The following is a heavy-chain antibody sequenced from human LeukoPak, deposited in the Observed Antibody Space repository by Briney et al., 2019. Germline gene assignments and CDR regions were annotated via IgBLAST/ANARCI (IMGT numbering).Heavy chain of an antibody. CDR1: GASISSNNW. CDR3: ARDGRRDGYSYFDY. Sequence: SGTLSLTCAVSGASISSNNWWNWVRQSPGKGLEWIGEMYHTGTTNYNASLRSRVTVSVDKSKNQFSLKLTSVTAADTAVYYCARDGRRDGYSYFDYWGQGTLVTVSS. D-gene: IGHD5-24*01. J-gene: IGHJ4*02. V-gene: IGHV4-4*02. CDR2: MYHTGTT.